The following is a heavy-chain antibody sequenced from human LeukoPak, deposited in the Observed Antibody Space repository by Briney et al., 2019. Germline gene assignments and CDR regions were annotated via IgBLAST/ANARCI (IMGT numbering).Heavy chain of an antibody. CDR3: AAYYHVSSLYSNWFDP. Sequence: SETLSLTCTLSGGSLINGDYYWSWIRHHPGKGLEWGEYMHYSGITFDNPSLRSLLSISVDTSKNQFSLSLRSVTAADTAVYYCAAYYHVSSLYSNWFDPWGPGILVTVSS. CDR1: GGSLINGDYY. J-gene: IGHJ5*02. V-gene: IGHV4-31*01. D-gene: IGHD3-22*01. CDR2: MHYSGIT.